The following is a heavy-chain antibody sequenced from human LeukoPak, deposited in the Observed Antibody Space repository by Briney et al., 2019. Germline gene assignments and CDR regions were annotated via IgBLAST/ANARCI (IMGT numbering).Heavy chain of an antibody. Sequence: GGSLRLSCAASGFTFSNAWMNWVRQAPGKGLEWVSSISSSSSYIYYADSVKGRFTISRDNAKNSLYLQMNSLRAEDTAVYYCARSDSSGFDYWGQGTLVTVSS. V-gene: IGHV3-21*01. CDR1: GFTFSNAW. D-gene: IGHD6-19*01. CDR2: ISSSSSYI. CDR3: ARSDSSGFDY. J-gene: IGHJ4*02.